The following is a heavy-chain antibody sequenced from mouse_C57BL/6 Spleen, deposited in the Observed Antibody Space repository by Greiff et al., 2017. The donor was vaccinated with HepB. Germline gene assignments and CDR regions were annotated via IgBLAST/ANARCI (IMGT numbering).Heavy chain of an antibody. CDR1: GYTFTEYT. CDR2: FYPGSGST. Sequence: VQLQESGAELVKPGASVKLSCKASGYTFTEYTIHWVKQRSGQGLEWIGWFYPGSGSTKYNEKFKDKATLTADKSSSTVYMELSRLTSEDSAVYLCARHEGGLRQGAWFAYWGQGTLVTVSA. V-gene: IGHV1-62-2*01. CDR3: ARHEGGLRQGAWFAY. D-gene: IGHD2-4*01. J-gene: IGHJ3*01.